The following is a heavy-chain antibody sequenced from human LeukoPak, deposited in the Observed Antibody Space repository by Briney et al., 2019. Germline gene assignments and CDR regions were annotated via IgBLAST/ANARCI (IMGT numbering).Heavy chain of an antibody. Sequence: ASVKVSCKASGYTFTSYAMNWVRQAPGQGLEWMGWINTNTGNPTYAHGFTGRFVFSLDTSVSTAYLQISSLKAEDTAVYYCARAEGYYYDSSGPRPHDAFDIWGQGTMVTVSS. J-gene: IGHJ3*02. D-gene: IGHD3-22*01. CDR1: GYTFTSYA. CDR2: INTNTGNP. CDR3: ARAEGYYYDSSGPRPHDAFDI. V-gene: IGHV7-4-1*02.